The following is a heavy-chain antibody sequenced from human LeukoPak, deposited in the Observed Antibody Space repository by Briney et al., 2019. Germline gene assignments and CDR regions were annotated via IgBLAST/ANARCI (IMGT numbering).Heavy chain of an antibody. CDR1: GYTFTGYY. J-gene: IGHJ4*02. Sequence: GASVKVSCKASGYTFTGYYMHWVRQAPGQGLEWMGWINPNSGGTNYAQKFQGRVTMTRDTSISTAYMELSSLRSEDTAVYYCATPRPITYYYDSSGLTPMHYYFDYWGQGTLVTVSS. CDR3: ATPRPITYYYDSSGLTPMHYYFDY. D-gene: IGHD3-22*01. CDR2: INPNSGGT. V-gene: IGHV1-2*02.